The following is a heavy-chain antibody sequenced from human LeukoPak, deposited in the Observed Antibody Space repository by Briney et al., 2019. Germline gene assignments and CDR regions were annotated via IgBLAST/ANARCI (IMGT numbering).Heavy chain of an antibody. CDR2: IYYSGST. V-gene: IGHV4-61*08. D-gene: IGHD3-16*01. CDR3: ARWGALYYYGMDV. CDR1: GGSISSGGYY. J-gene: IGHJ6*02. Sequence: SETLSLTCTVSGGSISSGGYYWSWIRQPPGKGLEWIGYIYYSGSTNYNPSLKSRVTISVDTSKNQFSLKLSSVTAADTAVYYCARWGALYYYGMDVWGQGTTVTVSS.